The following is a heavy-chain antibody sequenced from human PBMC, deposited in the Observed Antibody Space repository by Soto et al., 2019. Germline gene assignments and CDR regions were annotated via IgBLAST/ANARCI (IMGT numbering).Heavy chain of an antibody. CDR2: ISAYNGNT. CDR3: ARTHPCRGLGYCSMTSCTCSEYYYYYYMDV. V-gene: IGHV1-18*01. J-gene: IGHJ6*03. Sequence: QVQLVQSGAEVKKPGASVKVSCKASGYTFTSYGISWVRQSPGQGLEWMGWISAYNGNTNYAQKLQGRVTMTTDTSASTAYMEMRSLTSDNNGVYYCARTHPCRGLGYCSMTSCTCSEYYYYYYMDVCGKGTTVTVSS. D-gene: IGHD2-2*01. CDR1: GYTFTSYG.